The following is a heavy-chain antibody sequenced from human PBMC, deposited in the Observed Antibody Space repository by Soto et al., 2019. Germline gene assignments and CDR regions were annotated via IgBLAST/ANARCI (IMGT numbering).Heavy chain of an antibody. D-gene: IGHD2-2*02. CDR1: GGTFSSYA. CDR2: IIPIFGTA. CDR3: ARDIPRYCSSTTCCTLGCGMDV. J-gene: IGHJ6*02. V-gene: IGHV1-69*13. Sequence: SVKVSCKASGGTFSSYAIGWVRQAPGQGLEWMGGIIPIFGTANYAQKFQGRVTITADESTSTAYMELSSLRSEDTAVYYCARDIPRYCSSTTCCTLGCGMDVRGQGTPITVSS.